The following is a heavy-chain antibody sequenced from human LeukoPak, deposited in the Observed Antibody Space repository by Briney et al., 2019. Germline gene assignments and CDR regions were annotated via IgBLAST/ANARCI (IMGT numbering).Heavy chain of an antibody. CDR3: ARRQYGSGSPLYY. Sequence: ASVKDSCKASGYTFTSYDINWVRQTTGQGLEWTGWMNPNSGNTGYAQKFQGRVTITGNTSITTAYMELSSLRSEDTAVYYCARRQYGSGSPLYYWGQGTLVTVSS. D-gene: IGHD3-10*01. V-gene: IGHV1-8*03. J-gene: IGHJ4*02. CDR1: GYTFTSYD. CDR2: MNPNSGNT.